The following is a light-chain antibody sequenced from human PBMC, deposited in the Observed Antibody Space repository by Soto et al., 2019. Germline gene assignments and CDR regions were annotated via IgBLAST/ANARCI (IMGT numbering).Light chain of an antibody. Sequence: EIVLTQSPGTLSLSPGERATLSCRASQSVSSSYLAWYHQKPGQVPRLLIYGASSRATGIPDRFSGSGSGKYFTLTISRLEPEDFAVYYCQQYGSSPITFGQGTRLEIK. CDR1: QSVSSSY. CDR2: GAS. CDR3: QQYGSSPIT. J-gene: IGKJ5*01. V-gene: IGKV3-20*01.